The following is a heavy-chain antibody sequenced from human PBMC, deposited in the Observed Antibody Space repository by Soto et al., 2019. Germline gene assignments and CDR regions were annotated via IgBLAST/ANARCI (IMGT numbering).Heavy chain of an antibody. J-gene: IGHJ4*02. CDR3: ARHTPAISISDH. Sequence: QLQLQESGPGLVKPSETLSLTCTVSGGSISSSSYYWGWIRQPPGKGLEWIGSIYYSGRTYYNPSLKSHVTIAVDTSKHQFSLKRSSVTAADTAVYYCARHTPAISISDHWGRGTLVTVSS. CDR1: GGSISSSSYY. V-gene: IGHV4-39*01. D-gene: IGHD2-15*01. CDR2: IYYSGRT.